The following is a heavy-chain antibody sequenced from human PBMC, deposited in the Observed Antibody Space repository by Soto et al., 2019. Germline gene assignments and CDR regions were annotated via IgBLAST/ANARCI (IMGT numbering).Heavy chain of an antibody. CDR2: SNEGSGKT. CDR1: GYSFKHYA. Sequence: QVQLVQSGPEVKRPGASVRISCRTAGYSFKHYAIHWVRQAPGKKLEGMGWSNEGSGKTRYSHQFQGRMSIARDTSASTSYLDLRSLTSEDTAVYFCARDDRTISGAVTLDYWGPGTLVTVSS. J-gene: IGHJ4*02. V-gene: IGHV1-3*01. CDR3: ARDDRTISGAVTLDY. D-gene: IGHD3-3*02.